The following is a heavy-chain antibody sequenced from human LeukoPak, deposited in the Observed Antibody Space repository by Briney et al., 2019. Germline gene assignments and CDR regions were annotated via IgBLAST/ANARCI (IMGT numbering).Heavy chain of an antibody. CDR1: GSSYG. CDR2: ISYDGSNE. J-gene: IGHJ4*02. D-gene: IGHD6-19*01. CDR3: AKEDVSGWYGVDY. Sequence: GGSLRLSCAASGSSYGMHWVRQAPGKGLEWAAVISYDGSNEYYADSVKGRFTISRDNSKNTLYLQMNSLRADDTAVYYCAKEDVSGWYGVDYWGRGTLVTVSS. V-gene: IGHV3-30*18.